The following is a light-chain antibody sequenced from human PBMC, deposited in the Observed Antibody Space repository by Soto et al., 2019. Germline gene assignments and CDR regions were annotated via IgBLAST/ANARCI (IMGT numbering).Light chain of an antibody. CDR2: GAS. Sequence: EIVLTQSPGTLSLSPGERATLSCRASESVSNNYLAWYQQRPGQAPRLLIYGASIRATDIPGRFRGQGSGTDFILSSNRLEPEDSAVYYWQQYGSSPWTFGQGNKVEI. CDR1: ESVSNNY. CDR3: QQYGSSPWT. V-gene: IGKV3-20*01. J-gene: IGKJ1*01.